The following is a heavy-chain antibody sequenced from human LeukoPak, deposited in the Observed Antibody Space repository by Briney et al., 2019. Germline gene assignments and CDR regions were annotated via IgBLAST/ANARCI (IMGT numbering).Heavy chain of an antibody. J-gene: IGHJ4*02. CDR2: IMTASEGGRI. Sequence: WIRQPPGKGLEWVGRIMTASEGGRIDYGAFVKGRFTISRDDSKAMLYLQMSGLQSDDTGIYYCTTGLGRTNDDYWGPGTLVTVSS. CDR3: TTGLGRTNDDY. D-gene: IGHD2-2*01. V-gene: IGHV3-15*01.